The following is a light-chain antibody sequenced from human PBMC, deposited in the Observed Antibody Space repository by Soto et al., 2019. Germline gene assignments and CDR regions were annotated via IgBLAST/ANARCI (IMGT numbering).Light chain of an antibody. V-gene: IGKV3-20*01. Sequence: EIVLTHSPGTLSLSPVERATLSCRASQSVSSSYLAWYQQKPGQAPRLLIYGASSRATGIPDRFSGSGSGTDFTLTISRLEPEDFAVYYCQQYGSSWTCGQGTKGAIK. CDR2: GAS. CDR3: QQYGSSWT. CDR1: QSVSSSY. J-gene: IGKJ1*01.